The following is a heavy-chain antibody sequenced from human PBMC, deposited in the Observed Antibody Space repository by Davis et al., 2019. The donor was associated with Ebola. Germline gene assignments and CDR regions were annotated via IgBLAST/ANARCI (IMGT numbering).Heavy chain of an antibody. D-gene: IGHD2-2*01. J-gene: IGHJ6*02. CDR2: IYPGDSDT. V-gene: IGHV5-51*01. CDR3: ARHGGAANIVVVPAAYYGMDV. Sequence: GGSLRLSCKGSGYSFTSYWIGWVRQMPGKGLEWMGIIYPGDSDTRYSPSFQGQVTISADKSISTAYLQWSSLKASDTAMYYCARHGGAANIVVVPAAYYGMDVWGQGTMVTVSS. CDR1: GYSFTSYW.